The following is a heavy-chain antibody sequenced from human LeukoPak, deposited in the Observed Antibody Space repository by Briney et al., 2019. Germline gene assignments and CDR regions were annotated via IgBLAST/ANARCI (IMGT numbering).Heavy chain of an antibody. CDR2: ISDSGGAI. Sequence: GGSLRLSCAASGFTISTYALNWVRQAPGKGLEWVSAISDSGGAIYYADSVKGRFTMSRDNSKNSLFLQMNSLRAEDTAVYYCARIGFAAFTDYWGQGTLVTVSS. J-gene: IGHJ4*02. V-gene: IGHV3-23*01. CDR1: GFTISTYA. D-gene: IGHD3-3*02. CDR3: ARIGFAAFTDY.